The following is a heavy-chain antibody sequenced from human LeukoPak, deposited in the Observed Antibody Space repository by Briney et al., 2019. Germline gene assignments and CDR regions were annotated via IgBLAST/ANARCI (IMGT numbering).Heavy chain of an antibody. Sequence: GASVKDSCKASGYTFTCYYIHWVRQAPGQGLEWMGRINPIFGRTSYAQKFQGRVTTTRDTSTSTGYMELSSLRSEDTAVYYCAGEGSRDGYNYGGYFDYWGQGTQVTVSS. J-gene: IGHJ4*02. D-gene: IGHD5-24*01. V-gene: IGHV1-46*01. CDR1: GYTFTCYY. CDR3: AGEGSRDGYNYGGYFDY. CDR2: INPIFGRT.